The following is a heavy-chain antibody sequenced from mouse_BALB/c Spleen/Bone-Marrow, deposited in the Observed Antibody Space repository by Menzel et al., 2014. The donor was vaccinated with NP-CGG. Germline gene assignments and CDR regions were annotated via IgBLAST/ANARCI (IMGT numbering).Heavy chain of an antibody. CDR1: GFSLTSYG. Sequence: VKLMESGPGLVQPSQSLSIPCTVSGFSLTSYGVHWVRQSPGKGLEWLGVIWSGGSTDYTAAFISRLSISKDNSKRQVFFKMNSLQANDTAIYYCARTYDYEGAMDYWGQGTSVTVSS. J-gene: IGHJ4*01. V-gene: IGHV2-2*02. CDR2: IWSGGST. CDR3: ARTYDYEGAMDY. D-gene: IGHD2-4*01.